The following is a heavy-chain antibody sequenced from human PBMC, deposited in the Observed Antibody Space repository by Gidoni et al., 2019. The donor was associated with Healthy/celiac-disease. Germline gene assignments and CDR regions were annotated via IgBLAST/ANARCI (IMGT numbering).Heavy chain of an antibody. CDR2: ISYDGSNK. J-gene: IGHJ4*02. V-gene: IGHV3-30*03. Sequence: QVQLVESGGGVVQPGRSLRLSCAASGFTFSNYGMHWVRQAPGKGLEWVAIISYDGSNKYYADSVKGRFTISRDNSKNTLYLQMNSLRVEDTAVYYCAAPLVLSPGDYWGQGTLVTVSS. CDR1: GFTFSNYG. D-gene: IGHD2-15*01. CDR3: AAPLVLSPGDY.